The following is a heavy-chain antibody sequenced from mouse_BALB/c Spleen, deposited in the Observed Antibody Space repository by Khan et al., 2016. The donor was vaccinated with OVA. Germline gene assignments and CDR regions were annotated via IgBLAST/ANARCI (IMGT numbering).Heavy chain of an antibody. Sequence: VQLKQSGAEVVKPGASVKLFCTASGFNIKDTYIHWVKQRPEQGLDWIGRIDPANGNNKYDPKFQDKATVTADTSSNTAYLQLSSLTSADTAVYYCTRNDGYDVDYWGQGTTLTVSS. J-gene: IGHJ2*01. D-gene: IGHD2-2*01. CDR2: IDPANGNN. CDR1: GFNIKDTY. V-gene: IGHV14-3*02. CDR3: TRNDGYDVDY.